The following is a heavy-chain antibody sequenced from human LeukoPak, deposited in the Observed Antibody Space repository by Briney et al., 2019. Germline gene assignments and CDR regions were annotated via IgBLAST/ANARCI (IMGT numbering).Heavy chain of an antibody. Sequence: QPGGSLRLSCAASGFTVSGNYMTWVRQAPGKGLEWVSHIRSNGDDIRYADFVEGRFTISRDDAKNSLFLQMNSLRAEDTAVYYCARDKDWAFDSWGQGTLVTVSS. D-gene: IGHD3/OR15-3a*01. CDR1: GFTVSGNY. V-gene: IGHV3-11*04. J-gene: IGHJ4*02. CDR3: ARDKDWAFDS. CDR2: IRSNGDDI.